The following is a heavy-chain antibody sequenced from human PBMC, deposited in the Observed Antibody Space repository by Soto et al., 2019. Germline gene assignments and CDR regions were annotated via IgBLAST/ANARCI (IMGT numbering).Heavy chain of an antibody. J-gene: IGHJ4*02. V-gene: IGHV1-18*01. CDR1: GYTFTNFG. D-gene: IGHD3-16*01. Sequence: QVHLVQSGAEVKKPGASVKVSCTASGYTFTNFGISWVRQAPGQGLEWMGWISAYNGNTNYAQNFQGRVTMTTDTSTGRAYMELRRLRSDDTAVYYCARGGTPIDYRGQGTLVTVSS. CDR2: ISAYNGNT. CDR3: ARGGTPIDY.